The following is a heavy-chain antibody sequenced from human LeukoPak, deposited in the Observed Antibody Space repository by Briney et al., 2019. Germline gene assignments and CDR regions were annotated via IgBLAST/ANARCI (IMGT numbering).Heavy chain of an antibody. Sequence: SETLSLTCTVSGGSISSGSYYWSWIRQPAGKGLEWIGRIYTSGSTNYNPSLKSRVTISVDTPKNQFSLKLSSVTAADTAVYYCARERTVVRGVMSDVWGKGTTVTVSS. J-gene: IGHJ6*04. V-gene: IGHV4-61*02. CDR2: IYTSGST. CDR3: ARERTVVRGVMSDV. D-gene: IGHD3-10*01. CDR1: GGSISSGSYY.